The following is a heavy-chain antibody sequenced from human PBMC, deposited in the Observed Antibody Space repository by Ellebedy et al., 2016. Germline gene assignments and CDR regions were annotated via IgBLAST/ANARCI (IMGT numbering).Heavy chain of an antibody. V-gene: IGHV4-59*13. CDR2: IHYSGST. CDR1: GGSISSFY. D-gene: IGHD6-13*01. CDR3: ARSPTWIAAADDY. J-gene: IGHJ4*02. Sequence: SETLSLXXTVSGGSISSFYWTWIRQPPGKGLEWIGYIHYSGSTNYNPSLKSRVTISVDTSKNQLSLKLSSVTAADTAVYYCARSPTWIAAADDYWGQGTLVTVSS.